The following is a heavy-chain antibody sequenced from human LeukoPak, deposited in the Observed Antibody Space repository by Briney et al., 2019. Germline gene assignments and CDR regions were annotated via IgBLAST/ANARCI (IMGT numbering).Heavy chain of an antibody. CDR3: ASQYYYDSSGYSTYYYYYGMDV. D-gene: IGHD3-22*01. V-gene: IGHV1-69*13. CDR1: GGTFSSYA. Sequence: ASVKVSCKASGGTFSSYAISWVRQAPGQGLEWMGGIIPIFGTANYAQRFQGRVTITADESTSTAYMELSSLRSEDTAVYYCASQYYYDSSGYSTYYYYYGMDVWGQGTTVTVSS. CDR2: IIPIFGTA. J-gene: IGHJ6*02.